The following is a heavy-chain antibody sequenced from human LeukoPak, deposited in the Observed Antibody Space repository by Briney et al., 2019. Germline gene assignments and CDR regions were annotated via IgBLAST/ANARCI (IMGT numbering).Heavy chain of an antibody. CDR2: IYNSGST. Sequence: SETLSLTCTVSGGSISSFYWSWIRQPPGKGLKWIGYIYNSGSTNYNASLKSRVTISVDTSKNQFSLKLSSVTAADTAVYYCARTNYDILTGSPNDGFDIWGQGTMVTVSS. CDR3: ARTNYDILTGSPNDGFDI. CDR1: GGSISSFY. V-gene: IGHV4-59*01. J-gene: IGHJ3*02. D-gene: IGHD3-9*01.